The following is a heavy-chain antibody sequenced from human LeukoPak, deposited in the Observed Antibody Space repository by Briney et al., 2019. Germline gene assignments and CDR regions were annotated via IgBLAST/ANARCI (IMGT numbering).Heavy chain of an antibody. V-gene: IGHV3-7*01. CDR1: GFTFSSYA. Sequence: GGSLRLSCAASGFTFSSYAMSWVRQAPGKGLEWVANIRQDGSEKYYVDSVKGRFTISRDNAKNSLLLQMNSLRAEDTAVHHRARELDTTMGYDYWGQGTLVTVSS. J-gene: IGHJ4*02. CDR3: ARELDTTMGYDY. CDR2: IRQDGSEK. D-gene: IGHD5-18*01.